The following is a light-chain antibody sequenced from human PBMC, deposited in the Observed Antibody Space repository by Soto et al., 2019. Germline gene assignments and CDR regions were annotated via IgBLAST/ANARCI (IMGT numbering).Light chain of an antibody. CDR1: NSDIGGYNY. CDR2: EVS. Sequence: QSALTQPASVSGSPGQSITISCTGTNSDIGGYNYVSWYQQHPGKAPKVMIYEVSNRPSGVSNRFSGSKSGNTASLTISGLQAADEAAYYCSSYTSGSTLVAFGGGTKLTVL. V-gene: IGLV2-14*01. CDR3: SSYTSGSTLVA. J-gene: IGLJ2*01.